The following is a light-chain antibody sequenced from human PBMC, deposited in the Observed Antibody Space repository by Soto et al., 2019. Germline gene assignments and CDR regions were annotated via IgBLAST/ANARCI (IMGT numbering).Light chain of an antibody. V-gene: IGKV4-1*01. CDR3: QQYYSTLPT. J-gene: IGKJ1*01. Sequence: DIVMTQSPDSLAVSLGERATINCKSSQSVLYSSNNKNYLAWFQQKPGQPPKLLIYWASTRESGVPDRFSGSGCGTDFTLTIRSLQAEDVAVYYCQQYYSTLPTFGQGTKVEIK. CDR2: WAS. CDR1: QSVLYSSNNKNY.